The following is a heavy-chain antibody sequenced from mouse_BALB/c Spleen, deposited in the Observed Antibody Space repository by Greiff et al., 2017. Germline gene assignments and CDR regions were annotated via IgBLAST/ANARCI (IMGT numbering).Heavy chain of an antibody. Sequence: QVQLKQSGAELVRPGTSVKVSCKASGYAFTNYLIEWVKQRPGQGLEWIGVINPGSGGTNYNEKFKGKATLTADKSSSTAYMQLSSLTSDDSAVYFCATYYGNYWFAYWGQGTLVTVSA. J-gene: IGHJ3*01. V-gene: IGHV1-54*01. D-gene: IGHD2-10*01. CDR3: ATYYGNYWFAY. CDR1: GYAFTNYL. CDR2: INPGSGGT.